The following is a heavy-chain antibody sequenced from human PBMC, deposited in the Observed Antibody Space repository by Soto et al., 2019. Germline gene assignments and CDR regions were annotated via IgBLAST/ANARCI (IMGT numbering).Heavy chain of an antibody. CDR1: GFTFSSYA. CDR3: ARAPEYQLLSYYYYYGMDV. V-gene: IGHV3-23*01. J-gene: IGHJ6*02. D-gene: IGHD2-2*01. CDR2: ISGSGGST. Sequence: EVQLLESGGGLVQPGGSLRLSCAASGFTFSSYAMSWVRQAPGKGLEWVSAISGSGGSTYYADSVKGRFTISRDNSKNTLYLQMNSLRDEDTAVYYCARAPEYQLLSYYYYYGMDVWGQGTTVTVSS.